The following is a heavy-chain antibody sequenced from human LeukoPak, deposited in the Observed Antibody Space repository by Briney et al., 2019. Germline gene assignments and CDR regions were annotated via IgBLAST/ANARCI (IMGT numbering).Heavy chain of an antibody. CDR1: GYTLTELS. J-gene: IGHJ4*02. CDR2: FDPEDGET. D-gene: IGHD6-13*01. Sequence: GASVKVACKVSGYTLTELSMHWVRQAPGKGLEWMGGFDPEDGETIYAQKFQGRVTMTEDTSTDTAYMELSSLRSEDTAVYYCATGEYSSPTQIDYWGQGTLVTVSS. V-gene: IGHV1-24*01. CDR3: ATGEYSSPTQIDY.